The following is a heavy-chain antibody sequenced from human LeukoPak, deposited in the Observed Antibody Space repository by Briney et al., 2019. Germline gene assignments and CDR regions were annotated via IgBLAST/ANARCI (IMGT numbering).Heavy chain of an antibody. J-gene: IGHJ6*03. CDR1: GGTFSSYA. CDR3: ALVTGIYYYYMDV. Sequence: SVKVSCKASGGTFSSYAISWVRQAPGQGLEWMGGIIPIFGTANYAQKFQGRVTITADESTSTAYMELSSLRSEDTAVYYCALVTGIYYYYMDVWGKGATVTVSS. D-gene: IGHD4-11*01. CDR2: IIPIFGTA. V-gene: IGHV1-69*13.